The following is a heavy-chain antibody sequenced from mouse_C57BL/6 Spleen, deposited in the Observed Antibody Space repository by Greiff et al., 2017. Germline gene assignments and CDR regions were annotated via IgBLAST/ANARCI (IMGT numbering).Heavy chain of an antibody. CDR2: IYPGDGDT. Sequence: ESGPELVKPGASVKISCKASGYAFSSSWMNWVKQRPGKGLEWIGRIYPGDGDTNYNGKFKGKATLTADKSSSTAYMQLSSLTSEDSAVYFCARSTVVDDYYAMDYWGQGTSVTVSS. CDR3: ARSTVVDDYYAMDY. J-gene: IGHJ4*01. D-gene: IGHD1-1*01. V-gene: IGHV1-82*01. CDR1: GYAFSSSW.